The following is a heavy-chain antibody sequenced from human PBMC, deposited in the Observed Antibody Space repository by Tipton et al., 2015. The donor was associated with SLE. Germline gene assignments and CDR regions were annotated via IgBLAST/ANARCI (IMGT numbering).Heavy chain of an antibody. J-gene: IGHJ2*01. CDR3: ARGSGWYFDL. CDR1: GGSISNFY. CDR2: VYYSNT. V-gene: IGHV4-59*01. D-gene: IGHD2-15*01. Sequence: TLSLTCTVSGGSISNFYWSWIRQPPGKGLEWIGYVYYSNTNYNPSLNSRVTISVDTSKNQFSLKLTSVTAADTAIYYCARGSGWYFDLWGCGTLVTVSS.